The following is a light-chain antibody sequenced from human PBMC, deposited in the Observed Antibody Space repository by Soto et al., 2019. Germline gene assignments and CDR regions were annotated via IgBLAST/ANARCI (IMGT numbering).Light chain of an antibody. V-gene: IGKV1-39*01. CDR2: AAS. Sequence: DIQMTQSPSSLSASVGDRVTITCRASQSISSYLNWYQQKRGKAPNLLIYAASSLQSGVPSRFSGSGSGTDFTLTISSLQFEDFATYYCQQSYSSPWTFGQGTKVDIK. CDR1: QSISSY. CDR3: QQSYSSPWT. J-gene: IGKJ1*01.